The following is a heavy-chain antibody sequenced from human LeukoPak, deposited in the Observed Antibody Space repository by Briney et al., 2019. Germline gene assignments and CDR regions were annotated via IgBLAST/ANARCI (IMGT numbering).Heavy chain of an antibody. CDR1: GYTFTSYY. Sequence: ASVKVSCKASGYTFTSYYMHWVRQAPGQGLEWMGIINPSGGSTSYSQKFQGRVTMTRDTSTSTVYMELSSLRSEDTAVYYCAKDTEVNRDCYAMDVWGQGTTVTVSS. CDR2: INPSGGST. V-gene: IGHV1-46*01. D-gene: IGHD3-10*01. J-gene: IGHJ6*02. CDR3: AKDTEVNRDCYAMDV.